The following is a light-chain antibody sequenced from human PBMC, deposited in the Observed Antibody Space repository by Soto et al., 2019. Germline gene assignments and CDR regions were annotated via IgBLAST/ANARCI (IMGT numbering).Light chain of an antibody. CDR2: EVS. V-gene: IGLV2-23*02. Sequence: SVLNQPASGSGSPGRWIPISCNRNSSDVGSYNLVSWYQQHPGKAPKLMIYEVSKRPSGVSNRFSGSKSGNTASLTISGLQAEDEADYYCCSYAGSSFYVFGTGTKVTVL. J-gene: IGLJ1*01. CDR1: SSDVGSYNL. CDR3: CSYAGSSFYV.